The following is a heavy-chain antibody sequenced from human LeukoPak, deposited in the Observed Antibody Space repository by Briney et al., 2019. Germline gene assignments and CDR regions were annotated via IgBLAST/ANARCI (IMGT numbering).Heavy chain of an antibody. CDR1: GFTFSSYA. CDR2: ISGSGGGT. J-gene: IGHJ4*02. Sequence: GGSLRLSCAASGFTFSSYAMSWVRQAPGKGLEWVSAISGSGGGTYYTDSVKGRFTISRDNSKNTLYLQMNSLRAEDTAVYYCATRGTYYYDNSGYWGFDYWGQGTLVTVSS. CDR3: ATRGTYYYDNSGYWGFDY. V-gene: IGHV3-23*01. D-gene: IGHD3-22*01.